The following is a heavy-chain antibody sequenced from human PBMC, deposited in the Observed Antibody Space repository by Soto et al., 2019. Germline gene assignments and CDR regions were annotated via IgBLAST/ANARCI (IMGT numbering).Heavy chain of an antibody. CDR1: GYSISSSNW. CDR3: AGREIEGPIDY. Sequence: QVQLQESGPGLVKPSDTLSLTCAVSGYSISSSNWWGWIRQPPGKGLEWIGYIYYSGTTYYNPSLKSRVTLSVDTSKNQFTLKLTSVTAVDTAVSYWAGREIEGPIDYWGQGTLVTVSS. D-gene: IGHD1-26*01. CDR2: IYYSGTT. V-gene: IGHV4-28*01. J-gene: IGHJ4*02.